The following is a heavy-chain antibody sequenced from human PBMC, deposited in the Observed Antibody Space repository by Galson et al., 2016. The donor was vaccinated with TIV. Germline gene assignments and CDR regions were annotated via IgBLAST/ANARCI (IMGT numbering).Heavy chain of an antibody. J-gene: IGHJ6*02. Sequence: SLRLSCAASGFTFSSYAMSWVRQAPGKGLEWVSGISGSGFSTFYADSVKGRFTISRDNSKNTLYMQMNSLRAEDTAVYYCVKVPSSGFTYYYAMDVWGQGTTVTVSS. CDR1: GFTFSSYA. D-gene: IGHD6-19*01. CDR2: ISGSGFST. CDR3: VKVPSSGFTYYYAMDV. V-gene: IGHV3-23*01.